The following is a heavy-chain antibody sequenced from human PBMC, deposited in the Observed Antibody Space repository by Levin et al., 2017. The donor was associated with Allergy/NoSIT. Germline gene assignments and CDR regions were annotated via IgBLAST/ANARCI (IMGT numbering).Heavy chain of an antibody. V-gene: IGHV3-23*01. D-gene: IGHD1-26*01. J-gene: IGHJ4*02. Sequence: RSGGSLRLSCAASGFTFSTFAMNWVRQAPGQGLEWVSSISYSGDYTFYADSVRGRFTISSDNSEHTVSLQINSLRAKDTALYYCAKDDGTAYYSFDSWGQGTLVTVS. CDR1: GFTFSTFA. CDR3: AKDDGTAYYSFDS. CDR2: ISYSGDYT.